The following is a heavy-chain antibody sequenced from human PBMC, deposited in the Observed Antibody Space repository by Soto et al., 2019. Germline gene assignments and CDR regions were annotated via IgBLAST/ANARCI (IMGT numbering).Heavy chain of an antibody. V-gene: IGHV4-59*01. CDR2: MYWSGST. Sequence: PSETLSLTCSVSGGSISDSYWSWIRQVPGQGLEWIACMYWSGSTKKNPSLKSRVTISVDTSKKQLSLELTSVTPADTAIYYCARGYYDSSGPGVAFDIWGPGTKVTVSS. D-gene: IGHD3-22*01. CDR3: ARGYYDSSGPGVAFDI. J-gene: IGHJ3*02. CDR1: GGSISDSY.